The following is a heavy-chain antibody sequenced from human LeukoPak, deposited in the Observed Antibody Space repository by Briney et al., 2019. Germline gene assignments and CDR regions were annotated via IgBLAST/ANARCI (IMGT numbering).Heavy chain of an antibody. CDR3: AKAVSLGTTVTTYDY. CDR1: GFTFSSYS. V-gene: IGHV3-21*04. D-gene: IGHD4-17*01. CDR2: ISSSSSYI. J-gene: IGHJ4*02. Sequence: GGSLRLSCAASGFTFSSYSMNWVRQAPGKGLEWVSSISSSSSYIYYADSVKGRFTISRDNSKNTLYLQMNSLRAEDTAVYYCAKAVSLGTTVTTYDYWGQGTLVTVSS.